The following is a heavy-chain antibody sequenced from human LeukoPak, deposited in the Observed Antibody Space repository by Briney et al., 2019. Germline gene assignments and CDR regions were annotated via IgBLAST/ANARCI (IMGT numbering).Heavy chain of an antibody. CDR3: AKDSSSRYLTRYYYYGMDV. Sequence: GGSLRLSCAASGLTFDDYAMHWVRQAPGKGLEWVSLISGDGGTTYYADSLKGRFTISRDNSKNSLFLQMNGLRTGDTALYYCAKDSSSRYLTRYYYYGMDVWGQGTTVTVSS. CDR1: GLTFDDYA. D-gene: IGHD6-13*01. V-gene: IGHV3-43*02. CDR2: ISGDGGTT. J-gene: IGHJ6*02.